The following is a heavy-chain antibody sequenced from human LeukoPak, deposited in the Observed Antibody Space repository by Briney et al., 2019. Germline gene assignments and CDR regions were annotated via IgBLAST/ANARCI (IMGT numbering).Heavy chain of an antibody. J-gene: IGHJ6*02. Sequence: SVKVSRKASGGTFSSYAISWVRQAPGQGLEWMGGIIPIFGTANYAQKFQGRVTITADESTSTAYMELSSLRSEDTAVYYCARGAPYYYDSSGYIDGMDVWGQGTTVTVSS. V-gene: IGHV1-69*13. CDR1: GGTFSSYA. CDR2: IIPIFGTA. CDR3: ARGAPYYYDSSGYIDGMDV. D-gene: IGHD3-22*01.